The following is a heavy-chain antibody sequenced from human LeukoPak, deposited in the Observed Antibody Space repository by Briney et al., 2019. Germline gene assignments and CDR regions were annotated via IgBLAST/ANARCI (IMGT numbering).Heavy chain of an antibody. CDR1: GYTFTSYY. J-gene: IGHJ6*03. CDR3: ARAAIFGVVIVLRDSYYYMDV. D-gene: IGHD3-3*01. Sequence: ASVKVSCKASGYTFTSYYMHWVRQAPGQGLEWMGWINPNSGGTNYAQKFQGRVTMTGDTSISTAYMELSRLRSDDTAVYYCARAAIFGVVIVLRDSYYYMDVWGKGTTVTVSS. V-gene: IGHV1-2*02. CDR2: INPNSGGT.